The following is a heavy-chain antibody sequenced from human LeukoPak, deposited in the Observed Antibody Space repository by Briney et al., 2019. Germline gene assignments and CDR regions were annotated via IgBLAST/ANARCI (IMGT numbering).Heavy chain of an antibody. J-gene: IGHJ3*02. V-gene: IGHV1-69-2*01. Sequence: ASVKVSCKASGYTFTGYYMHWVRQAPGQGLEWVGLVDPEDGETIYAEKFQGRVTITADTSTDTAYMELSSLRSEDTAVYYCATAVTYGGNLKDAFDIWGQGTMVTVSS. CDR3: ATAVTYGGNLKDAFDI. CDR1: GYTFTGYY. D-gene: IGHD4-23*01. CDR2: VDPEDGET.